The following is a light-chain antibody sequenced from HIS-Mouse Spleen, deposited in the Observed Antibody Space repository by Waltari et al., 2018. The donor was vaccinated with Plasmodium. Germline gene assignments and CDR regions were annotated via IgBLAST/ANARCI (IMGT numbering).Light chain of an antibody. J-gene: IGLJ2*01. CDR3: SSYAGSNKV. CDR2: EVS. Sequence: QSALTQPRSVSGSPGQSVTISCTGTSSDVGGYNYVSWYQQHPGKAPKLMIYEVSKRPSWVPARFSGSKSGNPASLTVSGLQAVDEADYYCSSYAGSNKVFGGGTKLTVL. CDR1: SSDVGGYNY. V-gene: IGLV2-8*01.